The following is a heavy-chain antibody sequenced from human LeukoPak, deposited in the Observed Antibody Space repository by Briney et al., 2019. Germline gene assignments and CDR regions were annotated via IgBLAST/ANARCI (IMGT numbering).Heavy chain of an antibody. Sequence: PSETLSLTCTVPGGSISSSSYYWGWIRQPPGKGLEWIGSIYYSGSTYYNPSLKSRVTISVDTSKNQFSLKLSSVTAADTAVYYCASYNWNYFLFDYWGQGTLVTVSS. D-gene: IGHD1-7*01. CDR2: IYYSGST. CDR3: ASYNWNYFLFDY. J-gene: IGHJ4*02. V-gene: IGHV4-39*01. CDR1: GGSISSSSYY.